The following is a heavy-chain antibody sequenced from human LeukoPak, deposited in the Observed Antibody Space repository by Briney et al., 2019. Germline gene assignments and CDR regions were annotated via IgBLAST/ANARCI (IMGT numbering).Heavy chain of an antibody. D-gene: IGHD3-3*01. V-gene: IGHV3-7*01. CDR1: GFIFSTYW. Sequence: GGSLRLSCAASGFIFSTYWMTWVRQAPGKGLEWVANIKQDGSQKYYVDSVKGRFTISRDNPKNSLYLQVNSMRAEYTAIYYCTRDFSSGDWSQGTLVTVSS. CDR2: IKQDGSQK. CDR3: TRDFSSGD. J-gene: IGHJ4*02.